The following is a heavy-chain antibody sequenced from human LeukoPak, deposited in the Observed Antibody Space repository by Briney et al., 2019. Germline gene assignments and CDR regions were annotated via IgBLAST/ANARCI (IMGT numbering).Heavy chain of an antibody. CDR2: IRYDGSNK. Sequence: GGSLRLSSAASGFTFSSYGMHWVRQAPGKGLEWVAFIRYDGSNKYYADSVKGRFTISRDNSKYTLSLQMNSLRAEDTAVYYCARALEHFIAARRDLDYWGQGTLVTVSS. CDR3: ARALEHFIAARRDLDY. CDR1: GFTFSSYG. D-gene: IGHD6-6*01. V-gene: IGHV3-30*02. J-gene: IGHJ4*02.